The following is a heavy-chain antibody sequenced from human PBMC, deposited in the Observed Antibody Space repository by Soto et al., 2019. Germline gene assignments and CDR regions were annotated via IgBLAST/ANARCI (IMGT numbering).Heavy chain of an antibody. J-gene: IGHJ3*02. V-gene: IGHV4-59*01. CDR2: IYYSGST. Sequence: SETLSLTCTVSGGSISSYYWSWIRQPPGKGLEWIGYIYYSGSTNYNPSLKSRVTISVDTSKNQFSLKLSSVTAADTAVYYCARAGLKGYCSGGSCYGAFDIWGQGTMVTVSS. D-gene: IGHD2-15*01. CDR3: ARAGLKGYCSGGSCYGAFDI. CDR1: GGSISSYY.